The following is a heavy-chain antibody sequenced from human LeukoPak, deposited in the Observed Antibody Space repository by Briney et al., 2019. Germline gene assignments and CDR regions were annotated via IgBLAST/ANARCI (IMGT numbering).Heavy chain of an antibody. CDR1: GFTFDDYA. D-gene: IGHD1-14*01. CDR3: AKDTTGSPGGYGMDV. Sequence: GRSLRLSCAASGFTFDDYAMPWVRQAPGKGLEWVSGISWNSGSIGYADSVKGRFTISRDNAKNSLYLQMNSLRAEDTALYYCAKDTTGSPGGYGMDVWGQGTTVTVSS. V-gene: IGHV3-9*01. J-gene: IGHJ6*02. CDR2: ISWNSGSI.